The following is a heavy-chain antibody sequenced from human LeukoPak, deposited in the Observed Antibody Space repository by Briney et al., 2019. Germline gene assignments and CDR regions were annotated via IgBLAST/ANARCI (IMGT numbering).Heavy chain of an antibody. J-gene: IGHJ4*02. D-gene: IGHD3-9*01. CDR3: AKYVQAYDILTGYYFTGDY. Sequence: PGGSLRLSCAASGFTFSSYAMSWVRQAPGKGLEWVSAISGSGGSTYYADSVKGRFTISRDNSKNTLYLQMNSLRAEDAAVYYCAKYVQAYDILTGYYFTGDYWGQGTLVTVSS. V-gene: IGHV3-23*01. CDR2: ISGSGGST. CDR1: GFTFSSYA.